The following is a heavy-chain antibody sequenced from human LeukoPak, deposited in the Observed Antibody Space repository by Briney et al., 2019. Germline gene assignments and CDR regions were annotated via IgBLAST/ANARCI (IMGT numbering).Heavy chain of an antibody. CDR3: AREGEYSSGWLDY. D-gene: IGHD6-19*01. CDR1: GFTFSSYW. V-gene: IGHV3-7*01. J-gene: IGHJ4*02. Sequence: GGSLRLSCAASGFTFSSYWMSWVRQAPGKGLEWVANIKQDGSEKYYVDSVKGRFTISRDNAKNSLYLQMSSLRADDTAVYYCAREGEYSSGWLDYWGQGTLVTVST. CDR2: IKQDGSEK.